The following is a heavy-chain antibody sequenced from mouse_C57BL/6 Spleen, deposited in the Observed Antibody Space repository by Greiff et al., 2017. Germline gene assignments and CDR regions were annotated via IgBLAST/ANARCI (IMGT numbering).Heavy chain of an antibody. D-gene: IGHD1-1*01. CDR1: GYTFTSYW. CDR2: IDPSDSYT. Sequence: QVQLQQPGAELVRPGTSVKLSCKASGYTFTSYWMHWVKQRPGEGLEWIGVIDPSDSYTNYNQKFKGKATLTVDTSSSTAYMQLSSQTSEDSAVYYCARGITKVAATDYAMDYWGQGTSVTVSS. CDR3: ARGITKVAATDYAMDY. V-gene: IGHV1-59*01. J-gene: IGHJ4*01.